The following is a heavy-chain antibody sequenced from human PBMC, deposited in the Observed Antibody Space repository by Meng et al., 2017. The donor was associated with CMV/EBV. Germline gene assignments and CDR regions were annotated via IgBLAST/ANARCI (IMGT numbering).Heavy chain of an antibody. J-gene: IGHJ5*02. CDR2: ISGGGTHI. D-gene: IGHD6-19*01. CDR3: ARHTVAGRGGWFDP. CDR1: GFTFSRYT. Sequence: GESLKISCAASGFTFSRYTMNWVRQPPGKGLEWISSISGGGTHINYADSMKGRFTISRDNANNSLDPQMNSLRAEDTAVYYCARHTVAGRGGWFDPWGQGTLVTVSS. V-gene: IGHV3-21*01.